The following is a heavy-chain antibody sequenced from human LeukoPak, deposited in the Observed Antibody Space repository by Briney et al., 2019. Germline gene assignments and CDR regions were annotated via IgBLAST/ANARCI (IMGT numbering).Heavy chain of an antibody. CDR1: GHTFTGYY. Sequence: ASVKVSCKASGHTFTGYYMHWVRQAPGQGLEWMGWINPNSGGTNYAQKFQGRVTMTRDTSISTAYMELSRLRSDDTAVYYCARARGNVVVPAALAYWGQGTLVTVSS. D-gene: IGHD2-2*01. CDR3: ARARGNVVVPAALAY. V-gene: IGHV1-2*02. CDR2: INPNSGGT. J-gene: IGHJ4*02.